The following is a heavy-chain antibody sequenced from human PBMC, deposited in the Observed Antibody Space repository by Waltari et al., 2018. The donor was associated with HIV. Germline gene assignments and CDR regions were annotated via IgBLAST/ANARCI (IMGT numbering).Heavy chain of an antibody. CDR3: AKKFRLGDLSSTDYGMDV. J-gene: IGHJ6*02. CDR2: ISGSGGST. V-gene: IGHV3-23*01. CDR1: GFPFSRYA. D-gene: IGHD3-16*02. Sequence: EVEVLESGGGSVQPGGSLRLSCAASGFPFSRYAMNWVRQAPGKGLEWVSGISGSGGSTYYADSVKGRFTISRDNSKNTLYLQMNSLGAGDTAVYYCAKKFRLGDLSSTDYGMDVWGQGTTVTVSS.